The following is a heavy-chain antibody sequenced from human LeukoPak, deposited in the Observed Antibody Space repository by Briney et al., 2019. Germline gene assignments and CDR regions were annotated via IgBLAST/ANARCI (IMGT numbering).Heavy chain of an antibody. D-gene: IGHD3-9*01. CDR2: ISWNSGSI. V-gene: IGHV3-9*01. CDR3: AKAYYDILTGHLDY. J-gene: IGHJ4*02. Sequence: GRSLRLSCAASGFTFDDYAMHWVRHAPGKGLEWVSGISWNSGSIGYADSVKGRFTISRDNAKNSLYLQMNSLRAEDTALYYCAKAYYDILTGHLDYWGQGALVTVSS. CDR1: GFTFDDYA.